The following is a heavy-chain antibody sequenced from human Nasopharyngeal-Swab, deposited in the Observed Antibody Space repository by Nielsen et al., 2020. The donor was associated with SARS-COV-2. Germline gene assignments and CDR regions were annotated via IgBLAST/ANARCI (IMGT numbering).Heavy chain of an antibody. Sequence: SWIRQPPGKALEWLALIDWDDDKYYSTSLKTRLTISKDTSKNQVVLTMTNMDPVDTATYYCARTKLMATMRDAFDIWGQGTMVTVSS. D-gene: IGHD5-24*01. CDR3: ARTKLMATMRDAFDI. J-gene: IGHJ3*02. CDR2: IDWDDDK. V-gene: IGHV2-70*01.